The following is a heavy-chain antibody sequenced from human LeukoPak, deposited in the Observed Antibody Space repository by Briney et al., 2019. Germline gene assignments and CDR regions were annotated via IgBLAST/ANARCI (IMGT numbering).Heavy chain of an antibody. D-gene: IGHD1-1*01. J-gene: IGHJ4*02. CDR2: ITSSSSYV. Sequence: GGSLRLSCEASGFTFSSYNMNWVRQAPGKRLEWVSSITSSSSYVFYADSVKGRFTISRDNAKNSLYLQMNSLRVEDTAVYYCARDPRTVRIWGQGTLVTVSS. V-gene: IGHV3-21*01. CDR3: ARDPRTVRI. CDR1: GFTFSSYN.